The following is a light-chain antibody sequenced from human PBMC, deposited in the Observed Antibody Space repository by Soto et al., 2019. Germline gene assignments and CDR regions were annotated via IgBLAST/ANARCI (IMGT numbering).Light chain of an antibody. Sequence: IVMTQSPATQSVSPGEGATLSCKASQNVYNNLAWYQQRPGQPPRLLIYDASTRATGISARFSGSGYGTEFTLTISSLQFEDFAVYFCQQCRNWPLTFGGGTKVEIK. CDR2: DAS. CDR1: QNVYNN. J-gene: IGKJ4*01. CDR3: QQCRNWPLT. V-gene: IGKV3-15*01.